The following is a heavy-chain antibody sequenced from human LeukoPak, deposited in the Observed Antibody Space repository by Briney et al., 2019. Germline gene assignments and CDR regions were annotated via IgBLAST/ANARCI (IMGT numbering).Heavy chain of an antibody. J-gene: IGHJ1*01. V-gene: IGHV3-48*04. CDR2: ISSSGSTI. Sequence: PGGSLRLSCAASGFTFSSYSMNWVRQAPGKGLEWVSYISSSGSTIYYADSVKGRFTISRDNAKNSLYLQMNSLRAEDTAVYYCAHLGGVVIQNWGQGTLVTVSS. CDR1: GFTFSSYS. D-gene: IGHD3-16*01. CDR3: AHLGGVVIQN.